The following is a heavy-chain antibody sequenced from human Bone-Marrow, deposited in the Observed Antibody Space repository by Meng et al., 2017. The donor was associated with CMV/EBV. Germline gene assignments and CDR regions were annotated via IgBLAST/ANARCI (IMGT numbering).Heavy chain of an antibody. CDR1: FSGSA. V-gene: IGHV3-73*01. CDR3: TRHGGYCSSTSCYTVDY. CDR2: IRSKANSYAT. Sequence: FSGSAMPWCRQASGKGLEWVGRIRSKANSYATAYAASVKGRFTISRDDSKNTAYLQMNSLKTEDTAVYYCTRHGGYCSSTSCYTVDYWGQGTLVTVSS. J-gene: IGHJ4*02. D-gene: IGHD2-2*02.